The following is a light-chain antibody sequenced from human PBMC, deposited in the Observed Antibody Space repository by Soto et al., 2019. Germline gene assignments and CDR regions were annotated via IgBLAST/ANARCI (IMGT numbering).Light chain of an antibody. CDR2: GAS. CDR3: QQYGSSGT. V-gene: IGKV3-20*01. CDR1: QSVSNNY. Sequence: IVFTQSPGTLPLSPREKATLSCRASQSVSNNYLAWYQQKPGQAPRLLIYGASNRATGIPDRFSGSGSGTDFTLAISRLEPEDFAVYYCQQYGSSGTFGQGTKVDIK. J-gene: IGKJ1*01.